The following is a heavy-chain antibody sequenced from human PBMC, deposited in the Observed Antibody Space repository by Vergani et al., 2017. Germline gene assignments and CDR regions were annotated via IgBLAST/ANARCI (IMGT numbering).Heavy chain of an antibody. CDR1: GFSFTTYA. D-gene: IGHD1-1*01. V-gene: IGHV3-23*01. CDR2: INTNGDYT. Sequence: EVQLLESGGDLVQPGGSLRPPCAASGFSFTTYAMSWVRQAPGKGLEWVSTINTNGDYTRYGDSVKGRFTISRDNSKSTLYLQMNSLRAEDTAIYYCAKGGWNYWFDSWGQGTLVIVS. CDR3: AKGGWNYWFDS. J-gene: IGHJ5*01.